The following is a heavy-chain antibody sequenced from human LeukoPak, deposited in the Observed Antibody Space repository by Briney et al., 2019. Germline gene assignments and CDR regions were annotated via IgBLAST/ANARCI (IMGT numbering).Heavy chain of an antibody. V-gene: IGHV4-61*09. CDR3: ARDRTFDRTFDY. Sequence: PSETLSLACTVSGGSINSGTLSWSWIWQPAGKGLEWIGHIYSSGSTNYNPSLKSRVTMSLDMSKNQFSLNLRSATAADTAVYYCARDRTFDRTFDYWGQGTLVTVSS. CDR1: GGSINSGTLS. CDR2: IYSSGST. D-gene: IGHD3-22*01. J-gene: IGHJ4*02.